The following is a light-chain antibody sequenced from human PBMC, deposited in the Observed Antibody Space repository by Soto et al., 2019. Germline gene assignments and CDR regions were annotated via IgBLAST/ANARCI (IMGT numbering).Light chain of an antibody. CDR2: DTS. Sequence: EIVLTQSPGTLSLSPGERATLSCRASQSVSSSYLAWYQQKPGQAPRLLIYDTSSRATGIQDRFSGSGSGTDFTLAIRRLEPEDFAVYYCQQCGSSPSFGQGTKVELK. CDR3: QQCGSSPS. J-gene: IGKJ1*01. CDR1: QSVSSSY. V-gene: IGKV3-20*01.